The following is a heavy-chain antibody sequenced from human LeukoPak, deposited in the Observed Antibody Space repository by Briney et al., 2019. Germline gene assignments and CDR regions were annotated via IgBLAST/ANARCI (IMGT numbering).Heavy chain of an antibody. Sequence: GASVKVSCKASGYSFRSYAMNWVRQAPGQGLEWMGWINTNTGNPTYAQGFTGRFVFSLDTSVSTAYLQVSRLKAEGTAVYYCARGAITMVRGGNWFDPWGLGTLVTVSS. D-gene: IGHD3-10*01. V-gene: IGHV7-4-1*02. CDR2: INTNTGNP. CDR3: ARGAITMVRGGNWFDP. J-gene: IGHJ5*02. CDR1: GYSFRSYA.